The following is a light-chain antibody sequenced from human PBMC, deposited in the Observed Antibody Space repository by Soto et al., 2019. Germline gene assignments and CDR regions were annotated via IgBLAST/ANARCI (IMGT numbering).Light chain of an antibody. V-gene: IGKV2D-29*02. Sequence: DVVMTQTPLSLSVAPGQPASISCKSSQSLLHITGETFLFWYLQKPGQSQQLXIYEVYTRVSGVPDRFSGSGSGTDFTLEIRRVETDDVGIYYCMQSTQLPPTFGQGTRLEIK. CDR3: MQSTQLPPT. CDR2: EVY. J-gene: IGKJ5*01. CDR1: QSLLHITGETF.